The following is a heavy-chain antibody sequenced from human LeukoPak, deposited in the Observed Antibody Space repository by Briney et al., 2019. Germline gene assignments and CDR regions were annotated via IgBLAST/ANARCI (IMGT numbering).Heavy chain of an antibody. CDR2: ISGSGGST. CDR1: GFTFSSYA. V-gene: IGHV3-23*01. CDR3: AKALSEIYCSSTSCYLLDY. Sequence: GGSLRLSCAASGFTFSSYAMSWVRQAPGKRLEWVSAISGSGGSTYYADSVKGRFTISRDNSKNTLYLQMNSLRAEDTAVYYCAKALSEIYCSSTSCYLLDYWGQGTLVTVSS. J-gene: IGHJ4*02. D-gene: IGHD2-2*01.